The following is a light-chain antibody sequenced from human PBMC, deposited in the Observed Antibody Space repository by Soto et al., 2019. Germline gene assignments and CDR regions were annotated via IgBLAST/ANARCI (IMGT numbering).Light chain of an antibody. CDR2: GGY. CDR3: QYLNGVPTIT. V-gene: IGKV1-9*01. CDR1: QDVSDF. J-gene: IGKJ5*01. Sequence: IHLTQSPSILSASVGAKVTLPVRASQDVSDFLAWYQHAPGKAPNLLIYGGYTLQSGVPSRFSGGGSGTEFSLTITGLQPEDSATYYCQYLNGVPTITFGQGTRLEIK.